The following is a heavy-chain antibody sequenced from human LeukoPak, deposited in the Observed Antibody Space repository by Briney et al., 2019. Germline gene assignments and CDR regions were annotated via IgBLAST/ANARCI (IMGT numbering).Heavy chain of an antibody. CDR2: IYYSGST. CDR3: ARDNYDSSGYYFVDY. D-gene: IGHD3-22*01. CDR1: GGSISSSSYY. V-gene: IGHV4-39*06. J-gene: IGHJ4*02. Sequence: SETLSLTCTVSGGSISSSSYYWGWIRQPPGKGLKWIGSIYYSGSTYYNPSLKSRVTISVDTSKNQFPLKLSSVTAADTAVYFCARDNYDSSGYYFVDYWGQGTLVTVSS.